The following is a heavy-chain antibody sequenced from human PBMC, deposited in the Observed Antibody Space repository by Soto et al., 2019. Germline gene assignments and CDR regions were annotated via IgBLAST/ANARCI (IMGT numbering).Heavy chain of an antibody. CDR2: IYHSGST. Sequence: QLQLQESGSGLVKPSQTLSLTCAVSGGSISSGGYSWSWIRQPPGKGLEWIGYIYHSGSTYYNPSLKSRVTISVDRSKNQFSLKLSSVTAADTAVYYCASSYYDYVWGSYRWYYFDYWGQGTLVTVSS. CDR1: GGSISSGGYS. CDR3: ASSYYDYVWGSYRWYYFDY. V-gene: IGHV4-30-2*01. J-gene: IGHJ4*02. D-gene: IGHD3-16*02.